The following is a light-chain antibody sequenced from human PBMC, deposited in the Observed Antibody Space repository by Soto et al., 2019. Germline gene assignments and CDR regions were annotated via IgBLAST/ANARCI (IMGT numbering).Light chain of an antibody. CDR3: QQYHYWLS. CDR2: DAS. V-gene: IGKV3-15*01. J-gene: IGKJ1*01. CDR1: LAVSSH. Sequence: EIVMTQSPATLSVSPGESATLSCRASLAVSSHLAWYQQKPGQAPRLLIYDASTRASGVPARLSGSGSGTEFTLTISSLQSEDSSVYLCQQYHYWLSFGQVTRVEI.